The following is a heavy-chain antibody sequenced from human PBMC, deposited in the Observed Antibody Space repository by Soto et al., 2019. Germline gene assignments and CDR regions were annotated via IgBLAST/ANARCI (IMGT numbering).Heavy chain of an antibody. CDR3: VRVGGYYGDYPNFDY. Sequence: SETLSLTCTVSGGSISPYYWSWIRQPPGKGLEWIGYIYYSGSTKYNPSLKSRVTISVDTTNNQFSLRLRSVTAADAAVYYCVRVGGYYGDYPNFDYWGQGTLVTVSS. CDR2: IYYSGST. D-gene: IGHD4-17*01. J-gene: IGHJ4*02. V-gene: IGHV4-59*01. CDR1: GGSISPYY.